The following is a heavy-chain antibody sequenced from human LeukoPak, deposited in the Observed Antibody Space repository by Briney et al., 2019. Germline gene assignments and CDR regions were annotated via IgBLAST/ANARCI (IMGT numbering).Heavy chain of an antibody. CDR3: ARRARWTSYFEP. CDR2: TSYTSKWTG. Sequence: SQTLSLTCAISGDDVSSDSSSWHWIRHSPSRGLEWLGRTSYTSKWTGDSALSVRSRIAIAPDTSKNQFTLQLNSVTVEDTAVYYCARRARWTSYFEPWGQGILVVVSS. J-gene: IGHJ5*02. CDR1: GDDVSSDSSS. V-gene: IGHV6-1*01. D-gene: IGHD5-24*01.